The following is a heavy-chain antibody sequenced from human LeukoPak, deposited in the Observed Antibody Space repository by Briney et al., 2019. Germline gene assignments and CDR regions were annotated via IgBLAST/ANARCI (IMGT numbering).Heavy chain of an antibody. Sequence: GGSLRLSCAASGFTYSSYAMSWVRQAPGKGLEWVSAISGSAGSTYYADSVKGRFTISRDNSKNTLYLQMNSLRAEDTAVYYCAKFGAALPQKRLGTNTFDYWGQGTLVTVSS. D-gene: IGHD6-6*01. CDR2: ISGSAGST. V-gene: IGHV3-23*01. CDR3: AKFGAALPQKRLGTNTFDY. J-gene: IGHJ4*02. CDR1: GFTYSSYA.